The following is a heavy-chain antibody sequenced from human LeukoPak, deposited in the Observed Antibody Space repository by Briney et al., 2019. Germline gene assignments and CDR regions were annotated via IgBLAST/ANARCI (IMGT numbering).Heavy chain of an antibody. CDR1: GYSINFGHL. CDR3: ARESSAVAHTMMRDWLDP. Sequence: SETLSLTCDVSGYSINFGHLWGWIRQPPGKGLEWIASINHSGRTYYTPSLKSRVTISVDTLKNQFSLKVTSVTAEDTAMYFCARESSAVAHTMMRDWLDPWGQGTLVTASS. D-gene: IGHD3-22*01. V-gene: IGHV4-38-2*02. J-gene: IGHJ5*02. CDR2: INHSGRT.